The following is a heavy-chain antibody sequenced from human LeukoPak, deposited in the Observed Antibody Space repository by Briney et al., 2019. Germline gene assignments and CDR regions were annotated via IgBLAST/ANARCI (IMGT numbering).Heavy chain of an antibody. V-gene: IGHV3-11*01. CDR1: GLTFSDTN. CDR3: ARRARDFGDSHAFDV. D-gene: IGHD4-17*01. Sequence: GGSPRLSCVASGLTFSDTNLAWIRQAPGKGLEWISYIRRVPTDLYYADSVKGRFTITRDNAKNSPYLQMNSLRAEDTANYYCARRARDFGDSHAFDVWGQGTMVTVSS. CDR2: IRRVPTDL. J-gene: IGHJ3*01.